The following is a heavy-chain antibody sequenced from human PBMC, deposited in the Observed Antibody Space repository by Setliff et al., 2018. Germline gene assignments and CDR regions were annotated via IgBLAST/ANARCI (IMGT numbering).Heavy chain of an antibody. CDR1: GDSFSGYF. CDR3: AGGAFGSRWYVRPWFDP. D-gene: IGHD6-13*01. J-gene: IGHJ5*02. CDR2: IDQSGST. V-gene: IGHV4-34*01. Sequence: SETLSLTCAVYGDSFSGYFWTWIRQPPGRGLEWIGDIDQSGSTNYNPSLKSRLTISVDTSKNQFSLSLSSVTAADTTVYYCAGGAFGSRWYVRPWFDPWGQGTLVTVSS.